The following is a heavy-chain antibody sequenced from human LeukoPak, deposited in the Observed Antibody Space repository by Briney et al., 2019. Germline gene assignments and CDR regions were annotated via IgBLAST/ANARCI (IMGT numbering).Heavy chain of an antibody. Sequence: GGSLRLSCAASGFTFSSYDMHWVRQATGKGLEWVSAIGTAGDTYYPGSVKGRFTISRENAKNSLYLQMNSLRAEDTAVYYCARAIWLWDAFDIWGQGTMATVSS. CDR1: GFTFSSYD. D-gene: IGHD6-19*01. J-gene: IGHJ3*02. V-gene: IGHV3-13*01. CDR3: ARAIWLWDAFDI. CDR2: IGTAGDT.